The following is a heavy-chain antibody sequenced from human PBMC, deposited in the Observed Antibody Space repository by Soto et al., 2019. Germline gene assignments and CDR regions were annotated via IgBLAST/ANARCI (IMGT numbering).Heavy chain of an antibody. CDR3: AKGPDPGAFDI. CDR1: GFTFSSYA. D-gene: IGHD3-10*01. V-gene: IGHV3-23*01. CDR2: FRGNGDGT. J-gene: IGHJ3*02. Sequence: EVQLLESGGGLIQPGGSLRLSCAASGFTFSSYAMSWVRQAPGKGLEWVSTFRGNGDGTYYADSVRGRFTVSRDNSKNTLYLQMNGPRGGDTAIYYCAKGPDPGAFDIWGQGTMVTVSS.